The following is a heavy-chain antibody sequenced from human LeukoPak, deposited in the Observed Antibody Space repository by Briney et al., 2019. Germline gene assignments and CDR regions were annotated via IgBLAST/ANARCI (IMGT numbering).Heavy chain of an antibody. Sequence: ASVKVSCKVSGYTLTELSMHWVRQAPGKGLEWMGGFDPEDGETIFAQKLQGRVTMTEDTSTDTAYMELSSLRSEDTAVYYCWSGYPDAFDIWGQGTMVTVSS. CDR1: GYTLTELS. CDR3: WSGYPDAFDI. J-gene: IGHJ3*02. D-gene: IGHD3-3*01. V-gene: IGHV1-24*01. CDR2: FDPEDGET.